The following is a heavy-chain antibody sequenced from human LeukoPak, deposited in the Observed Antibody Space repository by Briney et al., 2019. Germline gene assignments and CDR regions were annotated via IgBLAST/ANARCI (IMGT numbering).Heavy chain of an antibody. Sequence: PGGSLRLSCAASGFTFDVYAMHWVRQAPGKGLEWVSGNSWNSGSIGYADSVKGRFTISRDNAKNSLYLQMNSLRAEDTALYYCAKGYYYYYMDVWGKGTTVTVSS. CDR1: GFTFDVYA. J-gene: IGHJ6*03. CDR3: AKGYYYYYMDV. CDR2: NSWNSGSI. V-gene: IGHV3-9*01.